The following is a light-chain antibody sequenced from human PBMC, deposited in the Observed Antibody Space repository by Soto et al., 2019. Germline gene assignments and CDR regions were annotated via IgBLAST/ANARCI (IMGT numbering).Light chain of an antibody. J-gene: IGKJ4*01. CDR1: QSVSSN. V-gene: IGKV3-11*01. CDR2: DVS. Sequence: EIVLTQSPVTLSLSPGERATLSCRASQSVSSNLAWYQQKPGQTPRLLIHDVSNRATGIPARFSGSGSGTDFTLTISSLEPEDFAVYYCQQRYTWPLTFGGGTKVEIK. CDR3: QQRYTWPLT.